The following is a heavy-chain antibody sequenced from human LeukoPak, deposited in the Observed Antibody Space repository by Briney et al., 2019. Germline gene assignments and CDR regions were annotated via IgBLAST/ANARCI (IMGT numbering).Heavy chain of an antibody. Sequence: GGSLRLSCAASGFTVSSNYMSWVRQAPGKGLEWVSVIYSGGSTYYADSVKGRFTISRDNSKNTLYLQMNSLRAEDTAVYYCARYSSSSGGPYWGQGTLVTVSS. V-gene: IGHV3-53*05. D-gene: IGHD6-6*01. J-gene: IGHJ4*02. CDR1: GFTVSSNY. CDR3: ARYSSSSGGPY. CDR2: IYSGGST.